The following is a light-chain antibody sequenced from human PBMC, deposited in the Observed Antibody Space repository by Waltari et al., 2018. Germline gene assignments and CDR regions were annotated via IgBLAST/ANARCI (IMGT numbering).Light chain of an antibody. CDR1: QSISKY. J-gene: IGKJ1*01. CDR3: QHYVRLPAT. Sequence: EIMLTQSPGTLSLSPGERATLSCKASQSISKYLAWYQQKPGQAPRLLIYHASSRATGIPDRISGSGSETDFSLTISRLGPEDFAVYYCQHYVRLPATFGQGTNVEIK. V-gene: IGKV3-20*01. CDR2: HAS.